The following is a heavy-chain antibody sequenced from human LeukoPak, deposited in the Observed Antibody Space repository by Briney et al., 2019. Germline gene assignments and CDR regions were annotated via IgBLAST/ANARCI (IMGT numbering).Heavy chain of an antibody. J-gene: IGHJ6*02. V-gene: IGHV1-69*04. CDR3: ARVYCSSTSCYPDYYGMDV. Sequence: ASVKVSCKASGGTFSSYAISWVRQAPGQGLEWMGRIIPIFGVANYAQKFQGRVTITADKSTSTAYMELSSLRSEDTAVYYCARVYCSSTSCYPDYYGMDVWGQGTTVTVSS. CDR1: GGTFSSYA. CDR2: IIPIFGVA. D-gene: IGHD2-2*01.